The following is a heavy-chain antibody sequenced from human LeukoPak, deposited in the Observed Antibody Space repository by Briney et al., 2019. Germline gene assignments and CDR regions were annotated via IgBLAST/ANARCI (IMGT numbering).Heavy chain of an antibody. CDR1: GGTLSSYA. CDR3: ARDTSTVTHWYFDL. D-gene: IGHD4-17*01. V-gene: IGHV1-69*06. J-gene: IGHJ2*01. Sequence: SVKVSCKASGGTLSSYAISWVRQAPGQGLEWMGGIIPIFGTANYAQKFQGRVTITADKSTSTAYMELSSLRSEDTAVYYCARDTSTVTHWYFDLWGRGTLVTVSS. CDR2: IIPIFGTA.